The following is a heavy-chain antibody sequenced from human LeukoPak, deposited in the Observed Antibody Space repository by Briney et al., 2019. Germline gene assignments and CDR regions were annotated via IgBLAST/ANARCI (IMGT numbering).Heavy chain of an antibody. CDR3: AKTHGTPYYYDSSGYYSGFDY. V-gene: IGHV3-23*01. Sequence: GGSLRLSCAASGFTFSSYAMSWVRQAPGKGLEWVSAISGSGGSTYYADSVKGRFTISRDNSKNTLYLQMNSRRAEDTAVYYCAKTHGTPYYYDSSGYYSGFDYWGQGTLVTVSS. CDR1: GFTFSSYA. D-gene: IGHD3-22*01. J-gene: IGHJ4*02. CDR2: ISGSGGST.